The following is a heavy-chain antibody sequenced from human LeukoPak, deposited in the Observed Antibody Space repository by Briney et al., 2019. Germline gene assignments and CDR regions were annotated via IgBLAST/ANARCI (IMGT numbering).Heavy chain of an antibody. D-gene: IGHD6-13*01. Sequence: GGSLRLSCAASGFTFSTNGMTWVRQAPGKGLQWVSYISGSSSTIYYADSVKGRFTISRDNAKNSLYLQMNSLRAEDTAVYYCAYRGSSWYSTPYYYYGMDVWGQGTTVTVSS. V-gene: IGHV3-48*04. J-gene: IGHJ6*02. CDR1: GFTFSTNG. CDR3: AYRGSSWYSTPYYYYGMDV. CDR2: ISGSSSTI.